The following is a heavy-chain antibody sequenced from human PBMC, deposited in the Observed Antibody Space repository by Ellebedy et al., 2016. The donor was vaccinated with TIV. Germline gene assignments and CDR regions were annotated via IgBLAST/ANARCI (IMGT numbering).Heavy chain of an antibody. CDR1: GGSISSYY. CDR2: IYYSGST. Sequence: SETLSLXXTVSGGSISSYYWSWIRQPPGKGLEWIGYIYYSGSTNYNPSLKSRVTISVDTSKNQFSLKLSSVTAADTAVYYCARSITMVRGVAGYWGQGTLVTVSS. V-gene: IGHV4-59*01. CDR3: ARSITMVRGVAGY. D-gene: IGHD3-10*01. J-gene: IGHJ4*02.